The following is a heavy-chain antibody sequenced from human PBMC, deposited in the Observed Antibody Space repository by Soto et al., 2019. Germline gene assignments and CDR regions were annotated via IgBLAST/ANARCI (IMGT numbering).Heavy chain of an antibody. CDR3: AKDQQGAAGADDVFDF. Sequence: ASVKVSCKASGYTFTSYYMHWVRQAPGQGLEWMGWMNPRNGNTGYAQKFQGRVIMTRDTSITTAYIELSSLRSEDTAVYYCAKDQQGAAGADDVFDFGGQGTRAPVSS. V-gene: IGHV1-8*02. CDR1: GYTFTSYY. CDR2: MNPRNGNT. J-gene: IGHJ3*01. D-gene: IGHD1-26*01.